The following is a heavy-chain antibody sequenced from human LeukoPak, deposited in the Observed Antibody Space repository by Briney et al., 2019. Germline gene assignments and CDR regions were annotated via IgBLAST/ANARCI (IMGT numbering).Heavy chain of an antibody. V-gene: IGHV4-39*01. Sequence: PSETLSLTCTVSGGSVSSSNFFWGWIRQPPGKGLEWIGSIFNSGNTYYNPSLSRRVTISVDTSEIQFSLKLNSVTATDTAVYFCARRRYCSGGSCYDYWGQGTLVTVSS. CDR1: GGSVSSSNFF. D-gene: IGHD2-15*01. CDR2: IFNSGNT. J-gene: IGHJ4*02. CDR3: ARRRYCSGGSCYDY.